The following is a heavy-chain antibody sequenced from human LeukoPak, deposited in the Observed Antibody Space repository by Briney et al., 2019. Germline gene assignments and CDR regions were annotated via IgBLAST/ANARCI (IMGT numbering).Heavy chain of an antibody. J-gene: IGHJ4*02. Sequence: GGSLRLSCAASGFTFSTYEMYWVRQTPGKGLVCVSGINADASVKSYADSVKGRFTISRDNARNTMFLQKSSLRVQDTGVYYCAFLISHHCRGITCSDFWGQGTLVTVSS. CDR2: INADASVK. CDR1: GFTFSTYE. V-gene: IGHV3-74*01. CDR3: AFLISHHCRGITCSDF. D-gene: IGHD2-15*01.